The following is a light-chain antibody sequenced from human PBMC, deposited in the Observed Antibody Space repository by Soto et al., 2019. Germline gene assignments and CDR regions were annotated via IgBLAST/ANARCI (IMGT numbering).Light chain of an antibody. Sequence: EIVLKQSPGTLSLSPGERATLSCRSSQSVNNYLAWYQQKPGQPPRLRIYDSIYRATGITARFSGSGSGTDFTLTSSSREAEDFGVYYCKQRGNWPWLTFGCGTSVQIK. J-gene: IGKJ4*01. CDR2: DSI. CDR3: KQRGNWPWLT. V-gene: IGKV3-11*01. CDR1: QSVNNY.